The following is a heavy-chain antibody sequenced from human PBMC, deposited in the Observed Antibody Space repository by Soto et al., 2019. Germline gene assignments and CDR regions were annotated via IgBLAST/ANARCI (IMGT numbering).Heavy chain of an antibody. J-gene: IGHJ3*02. V-gene: IGHV4-34*01. CDR2: ITHSGST. CDR3: ARGLSPRPDSRWPRISHAFDI. CDR1: GGSFSGYY. Sequence: QVQLQQWGAGLLKPSETLSLTCAVYGGSFSGYYWSWIRQPPGKGLAWIGEITHSGSTNYTPSLKRRATISVDRSKNQFSLKLPSLTAADTAVYYCARGLSPRPDSRWPRISHAFDIWGQGTMLTVSS. D-gene: IGHD6-13*01.